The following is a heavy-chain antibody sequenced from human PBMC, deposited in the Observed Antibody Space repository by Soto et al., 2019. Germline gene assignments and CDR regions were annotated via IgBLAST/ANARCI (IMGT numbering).Heavy chain of an antibody. D-gene: IGHD1-26*01. J-gene: IGHJ4*02. CDR2: IHSSGST. CDR3: ARQWSIVGAPSYFDY. V-gene: IGHV4-31*03. CDR1: GGSITSVSYY. Sequence: SETLSLTCTVSGGSITSVSYYWSWIRQHPGKGLEWIGYIHSSGSTYYNPSLKSRMTMSMDTSKNQFSLKLSSATAADTAVYYCARQWSIVGAPSYFDYWGQGTLVTVSS.